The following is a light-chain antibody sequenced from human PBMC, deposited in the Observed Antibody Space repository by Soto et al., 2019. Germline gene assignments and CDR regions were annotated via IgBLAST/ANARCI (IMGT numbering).Light chain of an antibody. J-gene: IGKJ1*01. CDR3: QQYVTSPWT. CDR1: QSVSSY. CDR2: DAS. V-gene: IGKV3-20*01. Sequence: ELVLTQSPATLSLSPGERATLSCRASQSVSSYLAWYQQKPGQAPRLLIYDASNRATGIPDRFSGSGSGTDFTLTISRLGPEDFAVYYCQQYVTSPWTFGQGTKVDIK.